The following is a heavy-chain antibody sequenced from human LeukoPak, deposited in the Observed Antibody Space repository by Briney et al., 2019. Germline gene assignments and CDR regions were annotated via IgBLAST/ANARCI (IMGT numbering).Heavy chain of an antibody. Sequence: SETLSLTCTVSGGSISSSSYYWGWIRQPPGKGLEWIGSIYYSGSTYYNPSLKSRVTISVDTSKNQFSRKLSSVTAADTAVYYCARRGYSYGTNFDYWGQGTLVTVSS. CDR3: ARRGYSYGTNFDY. V-gene: IGHV4-39*01. J-gene: IGHJ4*02. CDR2: IYYSGST. D-gene: IGHD5-18*01. CDR1: GGSISSSSYY.